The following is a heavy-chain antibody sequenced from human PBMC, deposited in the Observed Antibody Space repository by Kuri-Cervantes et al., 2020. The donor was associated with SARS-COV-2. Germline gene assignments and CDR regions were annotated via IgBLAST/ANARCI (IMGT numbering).Heavy chain of an antibody. J-gene: IGHJ5*02. CDR2: ISSSSSYI. CDR1: GFTFSSYS. V-gene: IGHV3-21*01. D-gene: IGHD2-21*01. CDR3: AREALYCGGDCYSRGLGWFDP. Sequence: LPLTCAASGFTFSSYSMNWVRQAPGKGLEWVSSISSSSSYIYYADSVKGRFTISRDNAKNSLYLQMNSLRAEDTAVYYCAREALYCGGDCYSRGLGWFDPWGQGTLVTVSS.